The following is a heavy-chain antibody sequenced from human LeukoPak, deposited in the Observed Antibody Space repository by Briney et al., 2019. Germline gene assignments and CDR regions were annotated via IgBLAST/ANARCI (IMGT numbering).Heavy chain of an antibody. D-gene: IGHD3-10*01. V-gene: IGHV4-59*01. CDR3: ARLGSYYYRSDCYGFESFHH. Sequence: SETLSLTRNVSGGSISSYYWSWIRQPPGKEMEWIGYMYYSGSTNYNPSLKSRVTISVDTSKTQFSLKLSSVTAADTAVYYCARLGSYYYRSDCYGFESFHHWGQGTLVTVSS. CDR1: GGSISSYY. J-gene: IGHJ1*01. CDR2: MYYSGST.